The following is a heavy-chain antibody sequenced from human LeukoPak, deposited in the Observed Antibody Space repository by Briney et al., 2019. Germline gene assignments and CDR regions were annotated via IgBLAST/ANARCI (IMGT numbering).Heavy chain of an antibody. D-gene: IGHD5-18*01. V-gene: IGHV3-30-3*01. CDR3: ARSGYSYGYGWFDP. J-gene: IGHJ5*02. Sequence: PGGSLRLSCAASGFTFSSYAMLWVRQAPGKGLEWVAVISYDGSNKYYADSVKGRFTISRDNSKNTLYLQMNSLRAEDTAVYYCARSGYSYGYGWFDPWGQGTLVTVSS. CDR1: GFTFSSYA. CDR2: ISYDGSNK.